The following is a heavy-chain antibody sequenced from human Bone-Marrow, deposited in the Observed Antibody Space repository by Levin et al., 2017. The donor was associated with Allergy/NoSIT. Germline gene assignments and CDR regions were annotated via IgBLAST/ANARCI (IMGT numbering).Heavy chain of an antibody. D-gene: IGHD2-2*01. CDR2: ISSSSSYI. V-gene: IGHV3-21*01. J-gene: IGHJ4*02. CDR3: ARFSGDCSSTSCYDDY. CDR1: GFTFSSYS. Sequence: GGSLRLSCAASGFTFSSYSMNWVRQAPGKGLEWVSSISSSSSYIYYADSVKGRFTISRDNAKNSLYLQMNSLRAEDTAVYYCARFSGDCSSTSCYDDYWGQGTLVTVSS.